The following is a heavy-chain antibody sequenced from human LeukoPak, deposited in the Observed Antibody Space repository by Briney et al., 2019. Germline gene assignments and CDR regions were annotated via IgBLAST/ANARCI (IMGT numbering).Heavy chain of an antibody. CDR1: GFTFSTYT. CDR2: ISDGGNNK. CDR3: ARRMAASAFDI. D-gene: IGHD5-24*01. V-gene: IGHV3-30-3*01. J-gene: IGHJ3*02. Sequence: GGSLRLSCAASGFTFSTYTMHWVPQAPGKGLEGVTVISDGGNNKYYAASVKGRFTISRDNSKNTLYPQMSSLRGEDTAVYYCARRMAASAFDIWGQGTLVTVSS.